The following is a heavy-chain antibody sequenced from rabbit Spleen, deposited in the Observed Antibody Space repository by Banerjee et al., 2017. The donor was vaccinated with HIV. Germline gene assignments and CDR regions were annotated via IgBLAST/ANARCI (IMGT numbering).Heavy chain of an antibody. J-gene: IGHJ4*01. CDR2: IYAGSGYT. CDR3: VREAGYGGYGDANL. V-gene: IGHV1S7*01. Sequence: QSLEESGGDLVKPETSLTLTCTASGFTLSGYWMCWVRQAPGKGLEWIGCIYAGSGYTYYANWVNGRFTISSHNAQNTLYLQLNSLTAADTATYFCVREAGYGGYGDANLWGPGTLVTVS. D-gene: IGHD6-1*01. CDR1: GFTLSGYW.